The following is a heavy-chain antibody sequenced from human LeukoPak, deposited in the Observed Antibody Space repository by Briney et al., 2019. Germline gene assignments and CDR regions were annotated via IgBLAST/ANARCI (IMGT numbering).Heavy chain of an antibody. V-gene: IGHV1-69*06. CDR1: GGTFSSYA. J-gene: IGHJ6*04. CDR2: IIPIFGTA. D-gene: IGHD6-13*01. CDR3: ASQVGWQQLAPGYYYGMDV. Sequence: GASVKVSCKASGGTFSSYAISWVRQAPGQGLEWMGGIIPIFGTANYAQKFQGRVTITADKSTSTAYMELSSLRSEDTAVYYCASQVGWQQLAPGYYYGMDVWGKGTTVTVSS.